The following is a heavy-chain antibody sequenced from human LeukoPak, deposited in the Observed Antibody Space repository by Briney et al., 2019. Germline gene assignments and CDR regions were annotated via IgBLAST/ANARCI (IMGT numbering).Heavy chain of an antibody. D-gene: IGHD6-13*01. CDR3: PKGSAAARPYYFDY. Sequence: GGPLRLSCAASGFTFNNYAMGWVRQAPGKGLEWVSAITDSGGDTYYADSVKGRFTISRDNSQNTLYLQMNSLRAEDTAVYYCPKGSAAARPYYFDYWGQGILVTVSS. CDR2: ITDSGGDT. V-gene: IGHV3-23*01. CDR1: GFTFNNYA. J-gene: IGHJ4*02.